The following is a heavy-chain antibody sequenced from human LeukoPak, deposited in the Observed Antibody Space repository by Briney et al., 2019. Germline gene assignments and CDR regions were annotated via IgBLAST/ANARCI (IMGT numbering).Heavy chain of an antibody. CDR1: GFTFDDYA. V-gene: IGHV3-9*01. CDR2: ISWNSGSI. CDR3: AKGTGRYWTFLDY. Sequence: PGGSLGLSCAASGFTFDDYAMHWVRQAPGKGLEWVSGISWNSGSIDYADSVKGRFTISRDNAKNSLYLQMNTLRPEDTAFYYCAKGTGRYWTFLDYWGQGTLVTVSS. D-gene: IGHD1-26*01. J-gene: IGHJ4*02.